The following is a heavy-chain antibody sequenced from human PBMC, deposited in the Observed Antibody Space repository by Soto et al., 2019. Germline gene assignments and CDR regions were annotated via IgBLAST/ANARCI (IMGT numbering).Heavy chain of an antibody. D-gene: IGHD1-1*01. V-gene: IGHV3-66*01. J-gene: IGHJ4*02. Sequence: EVQLVESGGGLVRAGGSLRLSCAVSGFTISSNYMNWVRQAPGKGLEWVSVMYAAGSTYYEDSVKGRFNISRDNSKNKVYLQMKSLRGEDTAVYYCASASKSNNWKLFDYWGQGTLVTVSS. CDR3: ASASKSNNWKLFDY. CDR2: MYAAGST. CDR1: GFTISSNY.